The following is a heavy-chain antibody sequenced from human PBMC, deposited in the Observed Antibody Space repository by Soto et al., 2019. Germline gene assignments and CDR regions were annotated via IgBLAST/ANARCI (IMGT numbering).Heavy chain of an antibody. CDR1: GGTFSSYT. CDR2: IIPILGIA. D-gene: IGHD2-2*01. Sequence: SVKVSCKASGGTFSSYTISWVRQAPEQGLEWMGRIIPILGIANYAQKFQGRVTITADKSTSTAYMELSSLRSEDTAVYYCARDRLYYCSSTSCFVYWGQGTLVTVSS. CDR3: ARDRLYYCSSTSCFVY. V-gene: IGHV1-69*04. J-gene: IGHJ4*02.